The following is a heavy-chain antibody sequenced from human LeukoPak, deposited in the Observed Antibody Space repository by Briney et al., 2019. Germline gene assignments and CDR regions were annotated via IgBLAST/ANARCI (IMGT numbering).Heavy chain of an antibody. J-gene: IGHJ4*02. V-gene: IGHV3-23*01. D-gene: IGHD1-26*01. CDR1: GFTFSNHA. Sequence: GGSLRLSCAASGFTFSNHAMSWVRQTPGKGLEWVSSISGSGGSTYYADSVKGRFTISRDNSKNTLYLQMNSLRAEDTAVYYCARVTVGATREFDYWGQGTLVTVSS. CDR3: ARVTVGATREFDY. CDR2: ISGSGGST.